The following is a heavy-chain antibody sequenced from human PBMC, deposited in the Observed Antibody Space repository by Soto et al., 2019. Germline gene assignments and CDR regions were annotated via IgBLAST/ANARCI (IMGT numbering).Heavy chain of an antibody. CDR1: GFTFSSYS. CDR2: ISSSSSTI. J-gene: IGHJ4*02. Sequence: EVQQVESGGGLVQPGGSLRLSCAASGFTFSSYSRNWVRQAPGKGLEWVSYISSSSSTIYYADSVKGRFTISRDNAKNSLYLQMNSLRAEDTAVYYCARARRDYAVDYRGQGTLVTVSS. CDR3: ARARRDYAVDY. D-gene: IGHD4-17*01. V-gene: IGHV3-48*01.